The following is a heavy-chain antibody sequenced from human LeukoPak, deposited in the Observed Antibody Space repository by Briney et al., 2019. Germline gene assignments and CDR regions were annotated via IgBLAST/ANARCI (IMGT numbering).Heavy chain of an antibody. D-gene: IGHD2-15*01. CDR3: ARDNGWSADF. CDR2: TSSDLNVK. CDR1: GFTFRNYV. V-gene: IGHV3-30-3*01. Sequence: GGSLRLSCAASGFTFRNYVIHWVRQAPGKGLEWVAVTSSDLNVKLYADSVKGRFTISRDNAKNSLFLQMNSLRAEDTAVYYCARDNGWSADFWGQGTLVTVSS. J-gene: IGHJ4*02.